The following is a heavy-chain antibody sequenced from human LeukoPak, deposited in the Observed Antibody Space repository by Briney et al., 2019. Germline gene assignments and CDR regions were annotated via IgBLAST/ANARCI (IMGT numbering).Heavy chain of an antibody. CDR3: ARDHSSSWYAAGAFDI. J-gene: IGHJ3*02. D-gene: IGHD6-13*01. V-gene: IGHV3-11*06. Sequence: GSLRLSCAASGFPFSDYYMSWIRQAPGKGLEWVSYISSSSSYTNYADSVKGRFTISRDNAKNSLYLQMNSLRAEDTAVYYCARDHSSSWYAAGAFDIWGQGTMVTVSS. CDR1: GFPFSDYY. CDR2: ISSSSSYT.